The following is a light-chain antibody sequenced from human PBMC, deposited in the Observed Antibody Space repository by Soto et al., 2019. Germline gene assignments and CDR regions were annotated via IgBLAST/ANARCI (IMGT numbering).Light chain of an antibody. Sequence: QSVLTQPASVSGSPGQSITISCTGTSSDVGDYNYVSWYQQHPGKAPKLMIYEVSNRPSGVSNRFSGSKSGNTASLTISGLQAEGEADYYCSSYTRSSTPYVFGTGTKLTVL. CDR3: SSYTRSSTPYV. J-gene: IGLJ1*01. CDR1: SSDVGDYNY. V-gene: IGLV2-14*01. CDR2: EVS.